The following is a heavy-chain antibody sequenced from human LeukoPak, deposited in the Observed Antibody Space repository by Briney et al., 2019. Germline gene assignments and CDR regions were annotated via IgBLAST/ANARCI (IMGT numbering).Heavy chain of an antibody. CDR3: ARDLNTFSSGPSDY. CDR2: IWYDGSNK. CDR1: GFTFSSYG. J-gene: IGHJ4*02. Sequence: GGSLRLSCAASGFTFSSYGMHWVRQAPGKGLEWVAVIWYDGSNKYYADSVKGRFTISRDNSKNTLYLQMNSLRAEDTAVYYCARDLNTFSSGPSDYWGQGTLVTVSS. V-gene: IGHV3-33*01. D-gene: IGHD6-19*01.